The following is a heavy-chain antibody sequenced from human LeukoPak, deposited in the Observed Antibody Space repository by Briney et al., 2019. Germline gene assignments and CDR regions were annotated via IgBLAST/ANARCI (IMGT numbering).Heavy chain of an antibody. CDR1: GFTFSSYS. CDR2: ISGSGGST. D-gene: IGHD5-12*01. Sequence: GGSLRLSCAASGFTFSSYSMSWVRQAPGKGLEWVSAISGSGGSTYYADSVKGRFTISRDNSKNTLYLQMNSLRAEDTAVYYCAKDSRPVYSGYAENNWFDHWGQGTLVTVSS. V-gene: IGHV3-23*01. CDR3: AKDSRPVYSGYAENNWFDH. J-gene: IGHJ5*02.